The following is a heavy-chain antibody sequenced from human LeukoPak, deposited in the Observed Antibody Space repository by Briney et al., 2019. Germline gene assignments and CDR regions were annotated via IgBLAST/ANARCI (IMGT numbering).Heavy chain of an antibody. V-gene: IGHV3-23*01. CDR3: AKAILTGYYRGYFDY. CDR1: GFTFSSHA. J-gene: IGHJ4*02. CDR2: ISGSSSST. D-gene: IGHD3-9*01. Sequence: GSLLLSCAASGFTFSSHAMSWVRQAPGKGREWVSAISGSSSSTYYADSVKGRFTISRDNSKNTLYLQMNSLRAEDTAVYYCAKAILTGYYRGYFDYWGQGTLVTVSS.